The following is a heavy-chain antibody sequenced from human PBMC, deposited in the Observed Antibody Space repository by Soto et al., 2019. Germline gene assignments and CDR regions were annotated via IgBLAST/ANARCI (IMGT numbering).Heavy chain of an antibody. D-gene: IGHD6-19*01. J-gene: IGHJ4*01. CDR3: ATFRISIAVARETDSYFEY. V-gene: IGHV1-69*13. CDR1: GGGLSGYA. Sequence: FLVKRAWKASGGGLSGYAGGWGRHAPEQGLEWMGGIIPIFGTANYAQKFQGRVTITADESISTAYMELSRLRSDDTAVYYCATFRISIAVARETDSYFEYRGNGTPVPVSS. CDR2: IIPIFGTA.